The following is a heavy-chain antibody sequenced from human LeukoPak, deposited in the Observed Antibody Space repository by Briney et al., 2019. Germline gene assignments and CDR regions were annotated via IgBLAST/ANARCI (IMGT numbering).Heavy chain of an antibody. J-gene: IGHJ4*02. Sequence: ASVKVSCKASGYTFTSYGISWVRQAPGQGLEWMGRINPNSGGTNYGQKFQGRVTMTRDTSISTAYMELSRLRSDDTAVYYCASGDRITISARGYYFDYWGQGTLVTVSS. V-gene: IGHV1-2*02. CDR3: ASGDRITISARGYYFDY. CDR1: GYTFTSYG. D-gene: IGHD3-3*01. CDR2: INPNSGGT.